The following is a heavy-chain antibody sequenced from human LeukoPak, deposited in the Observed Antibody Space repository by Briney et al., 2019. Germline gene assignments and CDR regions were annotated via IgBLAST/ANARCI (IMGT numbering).Heavy chain of an antibody. Sequence: GGSLRLSCAASGFTFSSYWMSWVRQAPGKGREWVANVKQDGSEKYYVDSVKGRFTISRDNAQNSLYLQMNSLRAEDTAVYYCARVQWELRGVGSYFDYWGQGTLVTVSS. J-gene: IGHJ4*02. D-gene: IGHD1-26*01. CDR3: ARVQWELRGVGSYFDY. CDR2: VKQDGSEK. V-gene: IGHV3-7*01. CDR1: GFTFSSYW.